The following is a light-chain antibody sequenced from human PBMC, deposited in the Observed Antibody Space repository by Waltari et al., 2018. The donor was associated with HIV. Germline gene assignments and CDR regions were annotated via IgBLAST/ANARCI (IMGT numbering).Light chain of an antibody. Sequence: QSVMTQPPSASGTPGQSVTISCSGSSSNIGNNPVNWYQQLPGTAPKLLIYTNNQRPSGVPYRFSGSRSGTSASLAISGLQSEDEADYDCAAWDDSLSGVVFGGGTKLTVL. CDR2: TNN. J-gene: IGLJ2*01. V-gene: IGLV1-44*01. CDR1: SSNIGNNP. CDR3: AAWDDSLSGVV.